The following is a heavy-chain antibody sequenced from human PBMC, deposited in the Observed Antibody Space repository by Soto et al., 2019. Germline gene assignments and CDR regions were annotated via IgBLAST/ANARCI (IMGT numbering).Heavy chain of an antibody. CDR1: GYTFTDYA. CDR2: ISTYNGNT. Sequence: QVQLVQSGAEVTKPGALVKVSCRASGYTFTDYAITWVRQAPGQGPEWMGGISTYNGNTDYAQKFKGRATLTRDTSTSTASMELKSLESDDTAMYYCARKRLTAAGGIVPFDYWGQGTLVTVSS. CDR3: ARKRLTAAGGIVPFDY. D-gene: IGHD6-13*01. J-gene: IGHJ4*02. V-gene: IGHV1-18*04.